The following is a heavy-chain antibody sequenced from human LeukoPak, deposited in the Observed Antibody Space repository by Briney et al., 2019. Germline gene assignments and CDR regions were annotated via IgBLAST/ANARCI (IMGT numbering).Heavy chain of an antibody. Sequence: PGRSLRLSCAASGFTFSSYAMHWVRQAPGKGLEWVAVISYDGSNKYYADSVNGRFTISRVNSKNTLYLQMNSLRAEDTAVYYCAREGDDYDAFDIWGQGTMVTVSS. CDR1: GFTFSSYA. J-gene: IGHJ3*02. CDR3: AREGDDYDAFDI. V-gene: IGHV3-30*04. D-gene: IGHD5-24*01. CDR2: ISYDGSNK.